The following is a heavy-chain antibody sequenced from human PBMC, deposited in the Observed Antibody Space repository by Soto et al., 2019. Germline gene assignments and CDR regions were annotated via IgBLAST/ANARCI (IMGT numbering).Heavy chain of an antibody. CDR1: GLTFSSYA. CDR2: VSGGGGST. J-gene: IGHJ3*02. CDR3: AKDSCGYSDDPNAFDI. V-gene: IGHV3-23*01. Sequence: EVQLLESGGGLVQPGGSLRLSCAASGLTFSSYAMNWVRQAPGKGLEWVSGVSGGGGSTYYADSVKGRFTISRDNSKNTVYLKMNILRAEDTAGYYCAKDSCGYSDDPNAFDIWGQGTMVTVSS. D-gene: IGHD5-18*01.